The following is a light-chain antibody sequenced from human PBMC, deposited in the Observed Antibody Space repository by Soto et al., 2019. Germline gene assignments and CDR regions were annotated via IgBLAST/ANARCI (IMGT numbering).Light chain of an antibody. CDR1: QSVSSNY. J-gene: IGKJ5*01. V-gene: IGKV3D-20*02. CDR3: QQRSNWPGT. CDR2: GAS. Sequence: EIVMTQSPGTLSLSPVETATLSCRASQSVSSNYVAWFHQKPGQAPRLLIYGASSRATGVPDRFSASGSGTDFTLTISSLDPKDFAVYYCQQRSNWPGTFGLGTRLEIK.